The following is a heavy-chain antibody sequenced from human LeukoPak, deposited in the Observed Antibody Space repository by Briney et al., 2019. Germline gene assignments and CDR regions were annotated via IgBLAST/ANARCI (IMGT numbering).Heavy chain of an antibody. CDR2: ISWNSGSI. J-gene: IGHJ4*02. V-gene: IGHV3-9*01. CDR1: GFTFDDYA. Sequence: GRSLRLSCAASGFTFDDYAMHWVRQAPGKGLEWVSGISWNSGSIGYADFVKGRFTISRDNAKNSLYLQMNSLRAEDTALYYCAKGGGSSWYDYFDYWGQGTLVTVSS. CDR3: AKGGGSSWYDYFDY. D-gene: IGHD6-13*01.